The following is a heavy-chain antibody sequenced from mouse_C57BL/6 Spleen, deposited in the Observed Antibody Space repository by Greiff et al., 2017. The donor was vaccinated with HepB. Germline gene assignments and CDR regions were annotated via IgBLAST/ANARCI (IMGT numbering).Heavy chain of an antibody. CDR2: IDPENGDT. Sequence: EVKLQESGAELVRPGASVKLSCTASGFNIKDDYMHWVKQRPEQGLEWIGWIDPENGDTEYASKFQGKATITADTSSNTAYLQLSSLTSEDTAVYYCTTGLRYYFDYWGQGTTLTVSS. J-gene: IGHJ2*01. CDR1: GFNIKDDY. CDR3: TTGLRYYFDY. V-gene: IGHV14-4*01. D-gene: IGHD2-4*01.